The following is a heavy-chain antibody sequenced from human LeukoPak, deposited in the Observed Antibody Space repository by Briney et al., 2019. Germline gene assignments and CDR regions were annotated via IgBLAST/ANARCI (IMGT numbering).Heavy chain of an antibody. CDR3: ARNAFWSSYYTFDY. Sequence: SETLSLTCTVSGGSISSSSYYWRWIPQPPGKGLEWIGCIYYSGSTYYNPSLKSRVTTSVDTSKNQFSLKLSSVTAADTAVYYCARNAFWSSYYTFDYWGQGTLVAVSS. J-gene: IGHJ4*02. CDR1: GGSISSSSYY. CDR2: IYYSGST. D-gene: IGHD3-3*01. V-gene: IGHV4-39*01.